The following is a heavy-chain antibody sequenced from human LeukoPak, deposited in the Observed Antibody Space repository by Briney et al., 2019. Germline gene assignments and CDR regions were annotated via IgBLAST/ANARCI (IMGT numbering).Heavy chain of an antibody. CDR3: ARGRWRRYYYYGMDV. CDR2: INHSGST. Sequence: PSETLSLTCAVYGGSFSGYYWSWIRQPPGKGLEWIGEINHSGSTNYHPSLKSRVTISVDTSKNQFSLKLSSVTAADTAVYYCARGRWRRYYYYGMDVWGQGTTVTVSS. J-gene: IGHJ6*02. CDR1: GGSFSGYY. V-gene: IGHV4-34*01. D-gene: IGHD3-3*01.